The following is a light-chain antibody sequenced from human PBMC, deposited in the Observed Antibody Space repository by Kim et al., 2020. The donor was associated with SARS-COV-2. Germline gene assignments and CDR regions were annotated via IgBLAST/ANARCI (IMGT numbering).Light chain of an antibody. CDR2: GDT. CDR3: QSYDSKLSPKV. Sequence: QRVTISCTGSNSYSGAGFDVHWYHQVPGAAPKLIIYGDTNRPSGVPDRFSGSKSGISASLAITGLQAEDEGDYYCQSYDSKLSPKVFGGGTQLTVL. V-gene: IGLV1-40*01. J-gene: IGLJ2*01. CDR1: NSYSGAGFD.